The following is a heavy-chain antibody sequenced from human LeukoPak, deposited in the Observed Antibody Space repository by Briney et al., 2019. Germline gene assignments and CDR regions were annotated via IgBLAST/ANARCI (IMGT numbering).Heavy chain of an antibody. D-gene: IGHD6-25*01. V-gene: IGHV3-48*03. J-gene: IGHJ6*03. CDR2: ITSSDSTT. CDR3: ARDGTPNYGSGWVYMDV. Sequence: PGGSLRPSCVASGFTFSSYEMNWVRQAPGKGLEWLSYITSSDSTTHYADSVKGRFTISRDDAQNSLYLQMNSLRVEDTAVYYCARDGTPNYGSGWVYMDVWGKGTTVTISS. CDR1: GFTFSSYE.